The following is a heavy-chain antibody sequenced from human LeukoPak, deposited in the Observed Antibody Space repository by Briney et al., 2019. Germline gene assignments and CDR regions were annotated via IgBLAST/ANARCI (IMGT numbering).Heavy chain of an antibody. CDR3: ARSTMVRGVNRTLDP. Sequence: GASVKVSCKASGYTFTSYGISWVRQAPGQGLEWMGWINPNSGGTNYAQKFQGRVTMTRDTSISTAYMELSRLRSDDTAVYYCARSTMVRGVNRTLDPWGQGTLVTVSS. D-gene: IGHD3-10*01. CDR2: INPNSGGT. V-gene: IGHV1-2*02. CDR1: GYTFTSYG. J-gene: IGHJ5*02.